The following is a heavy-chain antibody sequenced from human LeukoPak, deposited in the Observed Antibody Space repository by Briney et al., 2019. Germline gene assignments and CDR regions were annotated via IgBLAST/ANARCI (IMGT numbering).Heavy chain of an antibody. J-gene: IGHJ4*02. CDR2: IYSGGSA. V-gene: IGHV3-53*01. D-gene: IGHD6-19*01. Sequence: GGSLRLSCAASGFTFSSNHMSWVRQAPGKGLEWVSVIYSGGSAYSADSVKGRFTISKDNSKNTLYLQMNSLRAEDTAVYYCARVAEAGYFDYWGQGTLVTVSS. CDR3: ARVAEAGYFDY. CDR1: GFTFSSNH.